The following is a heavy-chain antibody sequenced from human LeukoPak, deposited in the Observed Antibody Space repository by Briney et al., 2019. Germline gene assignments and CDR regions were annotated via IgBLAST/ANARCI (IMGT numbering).Heavy chain of an antibody. V-gene: IGHV1-2*02. CDR1: GYTFTGYY. Sequence: ASVKVSCKASGYTFTGYYTHWVRQAPGQGLEWMGWINPNSGGTNYAQKFQGGVTMTRDTSISTAYTELTRLRSDDTAVYYCARDRGDGGYEFDYWGQGTLVTVSS. CDR2: INPNSGGT. CDR3: ARDRGDGGYEFDY. D-gene: IGHD5-12*01. J-gene: IGHJ4*02.